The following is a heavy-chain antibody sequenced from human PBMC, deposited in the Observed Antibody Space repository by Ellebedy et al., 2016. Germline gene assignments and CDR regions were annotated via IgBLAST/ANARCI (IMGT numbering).Heavy chain of an antibody. Sequence: ASVKVSCKASGYTFTHFPITWVRQAPGQGLEWIGWITVYNGNTNYAQKLQGRVTMTTDTSTRTADLEVRNLTSDDTAVYYCARAPQLVSGTPYFDYWGQGTLVTVSS. CDR1: GYTFTHFP. CDR3: ARAPQLVSGTPYFDY. J-gene: IGHJ4*02. D-gene: IGHD1-7*01. V-gene: IGHV1-18*01. CDR2: ITVYNGNT.